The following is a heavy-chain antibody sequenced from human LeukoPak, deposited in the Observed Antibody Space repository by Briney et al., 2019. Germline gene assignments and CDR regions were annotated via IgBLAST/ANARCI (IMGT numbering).Heavy chain of an antibody. CDR1: GGSISSGGYY. V-gene: IGHV4-31*03. J-gene: IGHJ3*02. CDR3: ARRGYYYDSSGYYDFDAFDI. D-gene: IGHD3-22*01. Sequence: PSETLSLTCTVSGGSISSGGYYWSWIRRHPGKGLEWIGYIYYSGSTYYNPSLKSRVTISVDTSKNQFSPKLSSVTAADTAVYYCARRGYYYDSSGYYDFDAFDIWGQGTMVTVSS. CDR2: IYYSGST.